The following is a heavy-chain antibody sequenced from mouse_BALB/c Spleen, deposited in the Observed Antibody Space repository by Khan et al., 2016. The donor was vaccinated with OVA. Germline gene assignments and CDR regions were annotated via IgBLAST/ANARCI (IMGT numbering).Heavy chain of an antibody. CDR3: VRGLFDV. Sequence: EVQLQQSGPELVKPGTSVKMSCKASGYTFTDYYMKWVKQSPGKSLEWIGDINPNNGDSFYNQKFKGKATLTVDKSSSTAYMQLNSLTSEDSAVFYCVRGLFDVWGAGTTVTVSS. CDR2: INPNNGDS. V-gene: IGHV1-26*01. CDR1: GYTFTDYY. J-gene: IGHJ1*01.